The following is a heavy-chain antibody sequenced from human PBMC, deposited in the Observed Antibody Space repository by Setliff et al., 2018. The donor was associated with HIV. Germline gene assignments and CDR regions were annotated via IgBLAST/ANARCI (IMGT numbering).Heavy chain of an antibody. J-gene: IGHJ4*02. CDR2: ISSSSYI. CDR3: AKSPPDYDILTGWPEYFDY. Sequence: KPGGSLRLSCAASGFTFSSYSMNWVRQAPGKGLEWVSSISSSSYIYYADSVKGRFTISRDNAKNSLYLQMNSLRAEDTAVYYCAKSPPDYDILTGWPEYFDYWGQGTLVTVSS. CDR1: GFTFSSYS. D-gene: IGHD3-9*01. V-gene: IGHV3-21*01.